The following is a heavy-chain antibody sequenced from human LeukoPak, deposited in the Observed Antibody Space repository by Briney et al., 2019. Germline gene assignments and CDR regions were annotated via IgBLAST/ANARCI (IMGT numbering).Heavy chain of an antibody. V-gene: IGHV3-74*01. CDR1: GFTFSSYW. CDR2: INSDGNTT. CDR3: AKSERGSDKWLDP. J-gene: IGHJ5*02. Sequence: GGSLRLSCAASGFTFSSYWMHWVRHAPGKGLVWVSRINSDGNTTTYADSVRGRFTISRDNAKNTLYLQMNSLRDEGTAVYYCAKSERGSDKWLDPWGQGTLVIVSS. D-gene: IGHD1-26*01.